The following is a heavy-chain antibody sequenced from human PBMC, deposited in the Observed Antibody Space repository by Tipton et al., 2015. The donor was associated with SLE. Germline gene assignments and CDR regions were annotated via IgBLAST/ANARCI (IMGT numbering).Heavy chain of an antibody. V-gene: IGHV4-61*02. Sequence: LRLSCTVSGGSISSGSYYWSWIRQPVGKGLEWIGRIYTSGSTNYNPSLKSRVTISVDTSKNPFSLKLSSVTAADTAVYYCARDLAYCSSTSCFDYFDYWGQGTLVTVSS. CDR2: IYTSGST. D-gene: IGHD2-2*01. CDR1: GGSISSGSYY. CDR3: ARDLAYCSSTSCFDYFDY. J-gene: IGHJ4*02.